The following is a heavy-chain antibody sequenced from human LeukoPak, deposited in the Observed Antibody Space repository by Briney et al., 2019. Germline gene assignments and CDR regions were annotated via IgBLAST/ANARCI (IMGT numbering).Heavy chain of an antibody. D-gene: IGHD3-10*01. CDR3: ARFGSNGWYYYYMDV. V-gene: IGHV1-8*01. CDR2: MNPNSGNT. Sequence: ASVKVSCKASGYTFTSYDINWVRQATRQGLEWMGWMNPNSGNTGYAQKFQGRVTMTRNTSISTAYMELSSLRSEDTAVYYCARFGSNGWYYYYMDVWGKGTTVTVSS. J-gene: IGHJ6*03. CDR1: GYTFTSYD.